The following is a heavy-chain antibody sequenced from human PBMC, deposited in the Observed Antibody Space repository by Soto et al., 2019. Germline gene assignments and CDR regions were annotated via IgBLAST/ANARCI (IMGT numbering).Heavy chain of an antibody. Sequence: SGPTLVNPTQTLTLTCTFSGFSLSTSGMCVSWIRQPPGKALEWLALIDWDDDKYYSTSLKTRLTISKDTSKNQVVLTMTNMDPVDTATYYCARSYYDILTGYYIDDYWGQGTLVTVSS. V-gene: IGHV2-70*01. CDR1: GFSLSTSGMC. D-gene: IGHD3-9*01. CDR2: IDWDDDK. J-gene: IGHJ4*02. CDR3: ARSYYDILTGYYIDDY.